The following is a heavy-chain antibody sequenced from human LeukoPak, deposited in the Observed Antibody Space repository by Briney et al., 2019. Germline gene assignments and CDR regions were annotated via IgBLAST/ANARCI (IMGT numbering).Heavy chain of an antibody. CDR2: ISADGTTT. Sequence: GGSLRLSCADSELTFRDSWMHWVRQAPGKGLVWVSHISADGTTTTYADSVKGRFTISRDNGKNTLYLQMNSLRAEDTAVYYCAKGPNNIDYRAFDIWGQGTMVTVSS. D-gene: IGHD4-11*01. CDR3: AKGPNNIDYRAFDI. V-gene: IGHV3-74*01. CDR1: ELTFRDSW. J-gene: IGHJ3*02.